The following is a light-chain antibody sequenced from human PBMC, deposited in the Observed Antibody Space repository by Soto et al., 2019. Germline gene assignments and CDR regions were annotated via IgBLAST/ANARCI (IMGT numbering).Light chain of an antibody. V-gene: IGKV1-39*01. CDR2: AAS. Sequence: DIQMTQSPSSLSASVGDRVTITCRASQSISSYLNWYQQKPGKAPKLLIYAASSLQSGVPSRFSGSGSGTDFTLTISSLQPEDFATYDCQQSDSTPRTFGQGTKLAIK. CDR3: QQSDSTPRT. CDR1: QSISSY. J-gene: IGKJ2*01.